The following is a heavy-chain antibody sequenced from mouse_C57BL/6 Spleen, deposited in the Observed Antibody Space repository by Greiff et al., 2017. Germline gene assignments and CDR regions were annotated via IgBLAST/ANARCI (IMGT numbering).Heavy chain of an antibody. CDR1: GYTFTSYW. J-gene: IGHJ2*01. D-gene: IGHD1-1*01. CDR2: IYPGSGST. Sequence: VQLQQPGAELVKPGASVKMSCKASGYTFTSYWITWVKQRPGQGLEWIGDIYPGSGSTNYNEKFKSKATLTVGTSSSTAYMQLSSLTSEDSAVYYCAIYYGSSYQYYFDYWGEGTTLTVSS. V-gene: IGHV1-55*01. CDR3: AIYYGSSYQYYFDY.